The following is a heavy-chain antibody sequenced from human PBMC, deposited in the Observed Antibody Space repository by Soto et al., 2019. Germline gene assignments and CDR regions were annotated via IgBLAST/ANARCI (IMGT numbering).Heavy chain of an antibody. CDR1: GGSFSGYY. D-gene: IGHD6-13*01. J-gene: IGHJ4*02. CDR2: INHSGST. CDR3: ARAIRYSSSWSDY. Sequence: PSETLSLTCAVYGGSFSGYYWSWIRQPPGKGLEWIGEINHSGSTNYNPSLKSRVTISVDTSKNQFSLKLSSVTAADTAVYYCARAIRYSSSWSDYWGQGTLVTVSS. V-gene: IGHV4-34*01.